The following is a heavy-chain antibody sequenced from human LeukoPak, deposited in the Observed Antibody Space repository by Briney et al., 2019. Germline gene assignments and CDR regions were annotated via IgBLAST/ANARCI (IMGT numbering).Heavy chain of an antibody. D-gene: IGHD5-24*01. CDR1: GGTFSSYA. V-gene: IGHV1-69*01. CDR2: TIPIFGTA. CDR3: ARTSREMATGYLGY. Sequence: SVKVSCKASGGTFSSYAISWVRQAPGQGLEWMGGTIPIFGTANYAQKFQGRVTITADESTSTAYMELSSLRSEDTAVYYCARTSREMATGYLGYWGQGTLVTVSS. J-gene: IGHJ4*02.